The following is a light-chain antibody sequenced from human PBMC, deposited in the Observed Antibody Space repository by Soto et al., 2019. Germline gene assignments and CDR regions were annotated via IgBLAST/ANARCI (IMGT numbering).Light chain of an antibody. Sequence: EIVMTQSPATLSVTPGNTAALSCRASESVRSDLAWYQQKPGQAPRLLIYGGSKRAADIPDRFSGSGSGTHFTLTISPLQSEDSAVYYCQQYNDWPTITFGQGTRLETK. J-gene: IGKJ5*01. CDR2: GGS. CDR1: ESVRSD. CDR3: QQYNDWPTIT. V-gene: IGKV3-15*01.